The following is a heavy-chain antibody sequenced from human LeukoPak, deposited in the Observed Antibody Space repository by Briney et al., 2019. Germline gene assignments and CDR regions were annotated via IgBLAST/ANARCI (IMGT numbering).Heavy chain of an antibody. Sequence: PSETLSLTCTVSGGSISSHYWNWIRQPAGKGLEWIGRIYTSGSTNYNPSLKRRVTMSVDTSKNQFSLKLSSVTAADTAVYFCARAPRYCSGGTCYSGTFDYWGQGTLVTVSS. CDR3: ARAPRYCSGGTCYSGTFDY. D-gene: IGHD2-15*01. V-gene: IGHV4-4*07. CDR2: IYTSGST. J-gene: IGHJ4*02. CDR1: GGSISSHY.